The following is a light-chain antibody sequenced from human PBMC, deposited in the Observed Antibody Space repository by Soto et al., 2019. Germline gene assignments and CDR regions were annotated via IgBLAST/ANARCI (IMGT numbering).Light chain of an antibody. J-gene: IGKJ4*01. V-gene: IGKV3-11*01. Sequence: VLTQSPATLSLSPGERATLSCRASQSVTKYLAWYQQKPGQALRLVMYDVSKRATGIPARFSGSGSGTDFTLTISLEPEDFAVYYCHQRSNWPLTFGGGTKLEIK. CDR3: HQRSNWPLT. CDR2: DVS. CDR1: QSVTKY.